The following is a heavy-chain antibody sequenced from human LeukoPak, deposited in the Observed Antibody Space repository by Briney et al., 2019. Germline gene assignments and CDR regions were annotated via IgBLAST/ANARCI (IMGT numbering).Heavy chain of an antibody. J-gene: IGHJ4*02. CDR3: ARHQYNWNDVDY. Sequence: SETLSLTCTVSGGSINSNNYYWRWIRQPPGKGLEWIGSIYYSGSTYYNPSLKSRVTISVDTSKNHLSLNLSAVTAADTAVYYCARHQYNWNDVDYWGQGTLVTVSS. CDR1: GGSINSNNYY. V-gene: IGHV4-39*01. CDR2: IYYSGST. D-gene: IGHD1-20*01.